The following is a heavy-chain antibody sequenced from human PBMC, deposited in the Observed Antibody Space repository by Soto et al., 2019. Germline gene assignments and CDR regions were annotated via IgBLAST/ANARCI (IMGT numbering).Heavy chain of an antibody. CDR1: CGSISSGDYY. CDR2: IYYSGST. D-gene: IGHD3-22*01. Sequence: SETLSLTCTVSCGSISSGDYYWSWIRQPPGKGLEWIGYIYYSGSTYYNPSLKSRVTISVDTSKNQFSLKLSSVTAADTAVYYCARARYDSSGYYPDFYYYYGMDVWGQGTTVTVS. CDR3: ARARYDSSGYYPDFYYYYGMDV. J-gene: IGHJ6*02. V-gene: IGHV4-30-4*01.